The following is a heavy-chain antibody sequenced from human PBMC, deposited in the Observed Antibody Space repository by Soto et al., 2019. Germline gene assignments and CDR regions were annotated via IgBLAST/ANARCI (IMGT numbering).Heavy chain of an antibody. J-gene: IGHJ5*02. CDR3: ARVLIAAAANWFDP. V-gene: IGHV4-59*01. CDR2: IYYSGST. Sequence: TSETLSLTCAVYGGSFSGYYWSWIRQPPGKGLEWIGYIYYSGSTNYNPSLKSRVTISVDTSKNQFSLKLSSVTAADTAVYYCARVLIAAAANWFDPWGQGTLVTVSS. D-gene: IGHD6-13*01. CDR1: GGSFSGYY.